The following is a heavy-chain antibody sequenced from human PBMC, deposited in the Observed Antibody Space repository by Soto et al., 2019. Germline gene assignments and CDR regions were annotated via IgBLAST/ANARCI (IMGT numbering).Heavy chain of an antibody. Sequence: QVQLVQSGAEVKKPGASVKVSCKASGYTFTSYDINWVRQATGQGLEWMGWMNPNSGNTGYAQKFQGRVTMTRNTSISTAYMELGSLRSVDTAVYYCARGLAARRRYYYGMDVWGQGTTVTVSS. CDR2: MNPNSGNT. J-gene: IGHJ6*02. CDR1: GYTFTSYD. CDR3: ARGLAARRRYYYGMDV. V-gene: IGHV1-8*01. D-gene: IGHD6-6*01.